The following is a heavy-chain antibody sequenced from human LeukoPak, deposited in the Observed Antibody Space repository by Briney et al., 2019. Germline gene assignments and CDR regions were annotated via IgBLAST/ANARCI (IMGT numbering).Heavy chain of an antibody. V-gene: IGHV4-39*01. D-gene: IGHD4-17*01. CDR3: ARLRGAMTPVTSDFDY. CDR2: GFYSGSA. J-gene: IGHJ4*02. Sequence: SSETLSLTCTVSGGSISGSSYYWAWIRQPPGKGLEWIGSGFYSGSAYYNPSLKSRLTIFADTSKNQFSLDLSSVTAADTAVYYCARLRGAMTPVTSDFDYWGQGILVTVSS. CDR1: GGSISGSSYY.